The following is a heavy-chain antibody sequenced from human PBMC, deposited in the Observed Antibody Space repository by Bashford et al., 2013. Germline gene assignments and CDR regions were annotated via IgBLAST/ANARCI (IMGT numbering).Heavy chain of an antibody. CDR3: ARDRFPNIAAGGVVQD. CDR1: GFTFNNYG. V-gene: IGHV3-33*08. Sequence: GGSLRLSCAASGFTFNNYGIHWVRQAPGKGPEWVALIWYDGSLQYYADYVKGRFTVSRDNSKNMVYLQMNSLRGDDTGVYFCARDRFPNIAAGGVVQDWGPGTLVTVSS. J-gene: IGHJ4*02. D-gene: IGHD6-13*01. CDR2: IWYDGSLQ.